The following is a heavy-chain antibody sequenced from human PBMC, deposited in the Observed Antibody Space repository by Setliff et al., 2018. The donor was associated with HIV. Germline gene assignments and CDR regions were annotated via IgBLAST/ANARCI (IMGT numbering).Heavy chain of an antibody. J-gene: IGHJ6*03. D-gene: IGHD1-7*01. CDR3: ARDGTRQMWGSDYFHNYYIDV. V-gene: IGHV4-30-4*01. CDR1: GGSINSGASY. Sequence: SETLSLTCTVSGGSINSGASYWSWIRQHPVKGLEWIGYIYYSGSTYYNPSLKSRVSISVDESKRQFSLKLRSVTPEDSAVYYCARDGTRQMWGSDYFHNYYIDVWDKGTTVTVSS. CDR2: IYYSGST.